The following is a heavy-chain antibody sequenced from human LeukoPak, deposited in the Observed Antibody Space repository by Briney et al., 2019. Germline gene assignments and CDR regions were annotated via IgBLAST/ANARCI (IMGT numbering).Heavy chain of an antibody. V-gene: IGHV3-21*01. J-gene: IGHJ3*02. CDR3: ARDQIDYDSSGYYRVRGAFDI. D-gene: IGHD3-22*01. CDR1: GFTFSSYS. Sequence: GGSLRLSCAASGFTFSSYSMNWVRQAPGKGLEWVSSISSSSSYIYYADSVKGRFTISRDNAKNSLYLQMNSLRAEDTAVYYCARDQIDYDSSGYYRVRGAFDIWGQGTMVTVSS. CDR2: ISSSSSYI.